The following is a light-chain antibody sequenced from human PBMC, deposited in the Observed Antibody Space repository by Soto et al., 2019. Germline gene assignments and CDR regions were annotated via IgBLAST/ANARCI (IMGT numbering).Light chain of an antibody. CDR2: GAS. V-gene: IGKV1-39*01. J-gene: IGKJ1*01. CDR3: QQSYTTPRT. CDR1: QSINTW. Sequence: DIQMTQSPSTLSASVGDRVTVTCRASQSINTWLAWYQQKPGKAPKLLISGASSLESGVPSRFSGSGSGTDFTLIISSLQPEDFATYYCQQSYTTPRTFGQGTKV.